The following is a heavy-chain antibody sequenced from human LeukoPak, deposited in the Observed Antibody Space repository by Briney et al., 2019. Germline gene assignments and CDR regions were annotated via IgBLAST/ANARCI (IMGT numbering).Heavy chain of an antibody. V-gene: IGHV4-34*01. CDR3: ASALYCSGGSCYSQMYYFDY. Sequence: KPSETLSLTCAVYGGSFSGYYWSWIRQPPGKGLEWIGEINHSGSTNYNPSLKSRVTISVDTSKNQFSLKLSSVTAADTAVYYCASALYCSGGSCYSQMYYFDYWGQGTLVTVSS. J-gene: IGHJ4*02. CDR1: GGSFSGYY. D-gene: IGHD2-15*01. CDR2: INHSGST.